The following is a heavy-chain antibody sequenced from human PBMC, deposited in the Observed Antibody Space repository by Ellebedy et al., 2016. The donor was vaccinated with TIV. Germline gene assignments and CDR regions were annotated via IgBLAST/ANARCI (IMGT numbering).Heavy chain of an antibody. CDR1: GFTFDDYA. Sequence: SLKISCAASGFTFDDYAMHWVRQAPGKGLEWVSGISWNSGSIGYADSVKGRFTISRDNAKNSLYLQMNSLRAEAGSGWYPGTYYYYGMDVWGQGTTVTVSS. D-gene: IGHD6-19*01. J-gene: IGHJ6*02. CDR2: ISWNSGSI. V-gene: IGHV3-9*01. CDR3: GTYYYYGMDV.